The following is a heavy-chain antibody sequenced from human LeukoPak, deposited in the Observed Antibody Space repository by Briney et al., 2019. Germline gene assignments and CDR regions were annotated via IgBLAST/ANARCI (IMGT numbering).Heavy chain of an antibody. Sequence: AESLKISCKGSGYSFTSYWIGWVRQMPGKGLEWMGIIYPGDSDTRYSPSFQGQVTISADKSISTAYLQWSSLKASDTAMYYCARLGTGYCSGGSCYSGYYAFDIWGQGTMVTVSS. D-gene: IGHD2-15*01. CDR1: GYSFTSYW. CDR2: IYPGDSDT. J-gene: IGHJ3*02. V-gene: IGHV5-51*01. CDR3: ARLGTGYCSGGSCYSGYYAFDI.